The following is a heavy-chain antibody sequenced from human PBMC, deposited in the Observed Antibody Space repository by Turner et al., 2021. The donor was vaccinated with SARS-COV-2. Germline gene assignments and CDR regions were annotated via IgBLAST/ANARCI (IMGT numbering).Heavy chain of an antibody. CDR3: AKGSDYGGRGGDYFDY. Sequence: EVQLLGFGAGVVQPGGSMRPSCAASGFTFSSYAMSWVRQAPGKGLEWVLTIRDSDTGTYYADSVKGRFTISRDTSKYTLYLQMNSLRAEDTAVYFCAKGSDYGGRGGDYFDYWGQGTLVTVSS. D-gene: IGHD4-17*01. V-gene: IGHV3-23*01. CDR2: IRDSDTGT. J-gene: IGHJ4*02. CDR1: GFTFSSYA.